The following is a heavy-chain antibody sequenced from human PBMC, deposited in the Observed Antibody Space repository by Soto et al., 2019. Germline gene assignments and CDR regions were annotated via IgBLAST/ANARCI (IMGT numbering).Heavy chain of an antibody. D-gene: IGHD3-10*01. CDR2: IKNDGSGT. CDR3: VRGDGDYYAGNGYLGRH. CDR1: GFTFSTYW. Sequence: EVQLVESGGGLVQPGGSLRLSCAASGFTFSTYWMHWVRQAPGKGLVWVSRIKNDGSGTYYVDSVEGRFTISRDNAKNPLYLQMNSLRAEDTAVYYWVRGDGDYYAGNGYLGRHWGQGTLVTVSS. J-gene: IGHJ4*02. V-gene: IGHV3-74*01.